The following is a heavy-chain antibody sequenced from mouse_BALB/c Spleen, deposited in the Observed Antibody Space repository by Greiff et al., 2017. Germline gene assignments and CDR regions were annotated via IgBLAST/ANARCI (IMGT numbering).Heavy chain of an antibody. CDR2: ISSGSSTI. Sequence: EVMLVESGGGLVKPGGSLKLSCAASGFTFSSYTMSWVRQTPEKRLEWVATISSGSSTIYYADTMKGRSTISRDNPKNTLCLQMTSLRSEDTAVYDCERWLRRDGYYAMDYWGQGTSVTVSS. CDR3: ERWLRRDGYYAMDY. CDR1: GFTFSSYT. D-gene: IGHD2-2*01. J-gene: IGHJ4*01. V-gene: IGHV5-9*03.